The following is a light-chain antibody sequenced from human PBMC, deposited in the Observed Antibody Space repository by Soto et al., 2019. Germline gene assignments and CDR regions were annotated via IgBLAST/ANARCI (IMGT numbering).Light chain of an antibody. J-gene: IGKJ1*01. CDR2: ATS. CDR3: QQSYSAPPGT. CDR1: QSISRY. V-gene: IGKV1-39*01. Sequence: DIQMTQSPSSLSASVGDRVTITCRASQSISRYLIWYQQKPGKAPKLLIYATSSLQSGVPSRFSGCGSGTDFNLTISSLQPEDFATYYCQQSYSAPPGTFGQGTKVEIK.